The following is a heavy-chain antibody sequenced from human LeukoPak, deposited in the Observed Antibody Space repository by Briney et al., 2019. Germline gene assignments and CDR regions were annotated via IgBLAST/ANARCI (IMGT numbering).Heavy chain of an antibody. CDR3: ARQQGRDGYNLLDY. CDR2: IYYSGST. V-gene: IGHV4-59*05. D-gene: IGHD5-24*01. CDR1: GGSISSYY. Sequence: PSETLSLTCTVSGGSISSYYWSWIRQPPGKGLEWIGSIYYSGSTYYNPSLKSRVTISVDTSKNQFSLKLSSVTAADTAVYYCARQQGRDGYNLLDYWGQGTLVTVSS. J-gene: IGHJ4*02.